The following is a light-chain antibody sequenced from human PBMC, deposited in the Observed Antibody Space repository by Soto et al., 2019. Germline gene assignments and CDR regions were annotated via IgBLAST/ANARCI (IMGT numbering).Light chain of an antibody. V-gene: IGLV2-14*01. J-gene: IGLJ1*01. CDR3: SSFTTSSTLV. Sequence: QSALTQPASVSGSPGQSITISCTGTSSDVGGYNYVSWYRQHPGKAPKLMIYDVNNRPSGVSNRFSGSKSGNTASLTISGLQTEDEADYYCSSFTTSSTLVFGTGTKVTVL. CDR1: SSDVGGYNY. CDR2: DVN.